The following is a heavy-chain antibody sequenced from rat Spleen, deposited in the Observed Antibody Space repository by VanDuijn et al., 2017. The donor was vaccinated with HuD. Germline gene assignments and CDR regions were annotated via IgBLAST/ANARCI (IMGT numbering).Heavy chain of an antibody. CDR2: INYEGSSI. D-gene: IGHD1-5*01. Sequence: EVQLVESGGNFVQPGRSMKLSCAASGFTFSDYYMTWVRQAPKKGLEWVASINYEGSSIYYGDSVKGRFTISRDNAKSTLDLQMNSLRSEDTATYYCARQGRYNLFHYWGQGVMVTVSS. V-gene: IGHV5-22*01. CDR3: ARQGRYNLFHY. CDR1: GFTFSDYY. J-gene: IGHJ2*01.